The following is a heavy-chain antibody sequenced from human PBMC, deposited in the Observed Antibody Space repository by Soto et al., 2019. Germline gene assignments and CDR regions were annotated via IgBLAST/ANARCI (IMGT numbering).Heavy chain of an antibody. Sequence: SETLSLTCTVSGGTVTNSSYYWGWIRQSPGKGLEWLGSVYYRGRSYSKSSVKSRVTISVDTSKNRFSLSLNSVAASDTAVYFCVSQWTTVATHAYFDYWGPGALVTVSS. CDR3: VSQWTTVATHAYFDY. J-gene: IGHJ4*02. D-gene: IGHD4-17*01. V-gene: IGHV4-39*01. CDR2: VYYRGRS. CDR1: GGTVTNSSYY.